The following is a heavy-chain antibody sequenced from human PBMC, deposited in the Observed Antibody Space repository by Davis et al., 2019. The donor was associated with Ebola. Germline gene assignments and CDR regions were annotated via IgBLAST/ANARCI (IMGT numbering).Heavy chain of an antibody. CDR3: ARGYGVAAD. Sequence: AASVKVSCKASGYTFTSYDISWVRQAPGQGLEWMGWMNPNSDNTGYPQKFQDRVTMTRNTSISTAYMELSSLRSEDTAVYYCARGYGVAADWGQGTLVTVSS. CDR2: MNPNSDNT. V-gene: IGHV1-8*01. CDR1: GYTFTSYD. J-gene: IGHJ4*02. D-gene: IGHD2-15*01.